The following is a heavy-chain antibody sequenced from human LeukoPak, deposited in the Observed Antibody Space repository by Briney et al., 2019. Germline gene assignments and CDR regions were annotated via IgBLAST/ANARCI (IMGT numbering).Heavy chain of an antibody. CDR1: GFSIKIYW. CDR2: IKWDGSEK. J-gene: IGHJ4*02. CDR3: TRALDF. Sequence: GGSLRLSCEASGFSIKIYWMNWVRQAPGKGLEWVANIKWDGSEKYYVDSVKGRFTISRDNAKNTLYLQMNSLRVEDTAMYYCTRALDFWGQGTLVTVSS. V-gene: IGHV3-7*01.